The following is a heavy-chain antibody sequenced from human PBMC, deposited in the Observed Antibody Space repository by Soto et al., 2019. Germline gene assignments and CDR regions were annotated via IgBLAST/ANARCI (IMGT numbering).Heavy chain of an antibody. CDR2: IDPSDSYI. CDR3: ARHGGYYSSSSEVSGYYGMDV. J-gene: IGHJ6*02. Sequence: GESLKISCKGSGYTFTAYWITWVRQMPGKGLEWMGRIDPSDSYINYSPSFQGHVTISADKFVSAAYLQWSSLEASDTAIYYCARHGGYYSSSSEVSGYYGMDVWGQGTTVTVS. CDR1: GYTFTAYW. D-gene: IGHD6-6*01. V-gene: IGHV5-10-1*01.